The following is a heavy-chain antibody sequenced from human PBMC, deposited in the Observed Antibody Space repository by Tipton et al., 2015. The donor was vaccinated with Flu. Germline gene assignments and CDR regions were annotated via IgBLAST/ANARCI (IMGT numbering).Heavy chain of an antibody. J-gene: IGHJ4*02. CDR3: AGSGWYAGDY. CDR2: IHKTGST. V-gene: IGHV4-38-2*01. CDR1: GDSIGSDYY. D-gene: IGHD6-19*01. Sequence: TLSLTCSVSGDSIGSDYYWAWIRQPPGKGLEWIGNIHKTGSTYFNPSLRSRVTFSVDTSKNQFSLSLASVTAADTAVYYCAGSGWYAGDYWGQGTLVTVSS.